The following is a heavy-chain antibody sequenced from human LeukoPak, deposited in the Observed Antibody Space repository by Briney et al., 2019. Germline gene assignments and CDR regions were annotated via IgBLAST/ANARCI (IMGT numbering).Heavy chain of an antibody. CDR2: IIPIFGTA. D-gene: IGHD4-17*01. J-gene: IGHJ5*02. V-gene: IGHV1-69*13. CDR1: GGTFSSYA. CDR3: AREGYGDYSWFDP. Sequence: ASVKVSCKASGGTFSSYAISWLRQAPGQGLEWMGGIIPIFGTANYAQKFQGRVTITADESTSTAYMELSSLRSEDTAVYYCAREGYGDYSWFDPWGQGTLVTVSS.